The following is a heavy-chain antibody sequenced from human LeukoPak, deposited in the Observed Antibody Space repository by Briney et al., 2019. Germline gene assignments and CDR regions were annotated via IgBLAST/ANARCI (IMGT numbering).Heavy chain of an antibody. Sequence: GGSLRLSCAASGFTFSSYAMHWVRQAPGKGLEWVAVISYDGSNKYYADSVKGRFTISRDNSKNTLYLQMNSLRAEDTAVYYCARGWRVRDFWSGYYFGYWGQGTLVTVSS. CDR1: GFTFSSYA. V-gene: IGHV3-30-3*01. J-gene: IGHJ4*02. CDR3: ARGWRVRDFWSGYYFGY. CDR2: ISYDGSNK. D-gene: IGHD3-3*01.